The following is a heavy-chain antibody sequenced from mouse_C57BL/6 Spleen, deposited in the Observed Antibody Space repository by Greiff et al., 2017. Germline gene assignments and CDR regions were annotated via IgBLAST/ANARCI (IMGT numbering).Heavy chain of an antibody. J-gene: IGHJ3*01. CDR1: GYTFTSYW. Sequence: VKLQQPGAELVRPGSSVKLSCKASGYTFTSYWMHWVKQRPIQGLEWIGKIDPSDSETHYNQKFKDKATLTVDKSSSQAYMQISSLTSEDSAVYSCASYGNPFAYWGQGTLVTVSA. CDR3: ASYGNPFAY. CDR2: IDPSDSET. D-gene: IGHD2-1*01. V-gene: IGHV1-52*01.